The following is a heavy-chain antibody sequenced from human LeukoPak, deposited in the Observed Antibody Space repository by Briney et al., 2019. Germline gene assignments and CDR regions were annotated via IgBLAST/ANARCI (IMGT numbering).Heavy chain of an antibody. CDR3: AKDRYLWE. CDR1: GFTFSSYG. J-gene: IGHJ4*02. V-gene: IGHV3-30*18. D-gene: IGHD1-26*01. Sequence: GRSLRLSCAASGFTFSSYGMPWVRQAPGKGLEWVAVISYDGSNKYYADSVKGRFTISRDNSKNTLYLQMNSLIAEDTAVYYCAKDRYLWEWGQGTLVTVSS. CDR2: ISYDGSNK.